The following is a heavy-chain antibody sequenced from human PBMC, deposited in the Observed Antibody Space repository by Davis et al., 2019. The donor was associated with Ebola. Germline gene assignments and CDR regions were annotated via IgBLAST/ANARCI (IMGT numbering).Heavy chain of an antibody. CDR2: IWYDGSNK. J-gene: IGHJ6*02. D-gene: IGHD3-22*01. V-gene: IGHV3-33*06. Sequence: PGGSLRLSCAASGFTFSSYGMHWVRQAPGKGLEWVAVIWYDGSNKYYADSVKGRFTISRDNSKNTLYLQMNSLRAEDTAVYYCAKDRSVLTYYYYGMDVWGQGTTVTVSS. CDR1: GFTFSSYG. CDR3: AKDRSVLTYYYYGMDV.